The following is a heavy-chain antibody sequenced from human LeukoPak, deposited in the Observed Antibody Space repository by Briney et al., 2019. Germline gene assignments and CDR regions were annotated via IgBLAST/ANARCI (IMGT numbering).Heavy chain of an antibody. D-gene: IGHD3-22*01. CDR2: IFHSGST. J-gene: IGHJ4*02. Sequence: SETLSLTCTVSGGSISSYWWSWVRQPPGKGLEWIGHIFHSGSTTYNASLQSRVTISVDTSKNQFSLDLSSVAAADTALYYCARLTRYDSGGYYLDYWGQGTLVTVSS. CDR3: ARLTRYDSGGYYLDY. V-gene: IGHV4-59*08. CDR1: GGSISSYW.